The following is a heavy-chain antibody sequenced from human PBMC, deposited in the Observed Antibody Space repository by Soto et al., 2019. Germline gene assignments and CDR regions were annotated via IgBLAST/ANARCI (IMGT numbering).Heavy chain of an antibody. CDR2: ISNDGGNK. V-gene: IGHV3-30-3*01. CDR1: RLNFSLFA. J-gene: IGHJ5*02. D-gene: IGHD1-7*01. CDR3: ARGGTGTTRNWFDP. Sequence: SLRLSCAGPRLNFSLFAMHWLRQAPGGGLEWVAVISNDGGNKYYADSVKGRFTISRDNSRNTLYLQMNSLRGEDTAVYYCARGGTGTTRNWFDPWGQGTLVPVSS.